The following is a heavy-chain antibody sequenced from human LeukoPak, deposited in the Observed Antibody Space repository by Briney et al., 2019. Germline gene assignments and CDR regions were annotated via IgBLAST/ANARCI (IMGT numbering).Heavy chain of an antibody. J-gene: IGHJ5*02. Sequence: GGSLKLSCAASGFTFSSYWMSWVRQAPGKGLEWVANIKQDGSEKYYVDYVKGRFTISRDNAKNSLYLQMNSLRAEDTAVYYCARGSECSSTSCHSYWFDPWGQGTLVTVSS. V-gene: IGHV3-7*01. CDR3: ARGSECSSTSCHSYWFDP. CDR1: GFTFSSYW. D-gene: IGHD2-2*01. CDR2: IKQDGSEK.